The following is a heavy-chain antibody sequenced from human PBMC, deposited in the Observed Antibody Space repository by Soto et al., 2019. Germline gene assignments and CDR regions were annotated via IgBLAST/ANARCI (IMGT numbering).Heavy chain of an antibody. CDR2: ISGDGTST. V-gene: IGHV3-74*01. CDR1: GFTFSSW. CDR3: ARGYSGYGNFDY. D-gene: IGHD5-12*01. Sequence: PGGSPRLSCAASGFTFSSWMHWVRQAPGKGLVWVSRISGDGTSTYYADSVQGRFTVSRDNAKGTLYLQMSSLRDEDTAVYYCARGYSGYGNFDYWGLGTLVTVSS. J-gene: IGHJ4*02.